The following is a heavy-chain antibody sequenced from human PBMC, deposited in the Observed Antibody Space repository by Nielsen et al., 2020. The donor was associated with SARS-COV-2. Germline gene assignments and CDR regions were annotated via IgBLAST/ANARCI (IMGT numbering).Heavy chain of an antibody. Sequence: SVKVSCKASGGTFSSYAISWVRQAPGQGLEWMGGIIPIFGTANYAQKFQGRVTITADESTSTAYMELSSLRSEDTAVYYCARGSLTIFGVVQSPGAFDIWGQGTMVTVSS. CDR3: ARGSLTIFGVVQSPGAFDI. V-gene: IGHV1-69*13. CDR2: IIPIFGTA. CDR1: GGTFSSYA. J-gene: IGHJ3*02. D-gene: IGHD3-3*01.